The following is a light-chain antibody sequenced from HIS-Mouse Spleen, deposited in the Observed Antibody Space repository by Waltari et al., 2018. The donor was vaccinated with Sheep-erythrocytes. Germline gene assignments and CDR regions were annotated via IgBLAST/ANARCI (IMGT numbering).Light chain of an antibody. CDR3: SSYTSSSTVV. V-gene: IGLV2-14*01. J-gene: IGLJ2*01. CDR2: EVS. CDR1: SSHVGGYNY. Sequence: QSALTQPASVSGSPGQSITIYCTGTSSHVGGYNYVSWYQQHPGKAPKLMIYEVSNRPSGVSNRFSGSKSGNTASLTISGLQAEDEADYYCSSYTSSSTVVFGGGTKLTVL.